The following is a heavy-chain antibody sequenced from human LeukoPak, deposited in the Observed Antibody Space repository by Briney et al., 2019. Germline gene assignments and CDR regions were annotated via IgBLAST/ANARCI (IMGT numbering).Heavy chain of an antibody. V-gene: IGHV3-7*01. CDR3: TRDLSAGLPGGFDF. CDR2: IKEDGSEK. CDR1: GFTFSTYW. J-gene: IGHJ4*02. D-gene: IGHD3-10*01. Sequence: PGGSLRLSCAASGFTFSTYWMTCVRHAPGKGLEWVANIKEDGSEKHYVDSVKGRLTISRDNARNSLFLQMSSLRAEDTAVYYCTRDLSAGLPGGFDFWGQGTLVTVSS.